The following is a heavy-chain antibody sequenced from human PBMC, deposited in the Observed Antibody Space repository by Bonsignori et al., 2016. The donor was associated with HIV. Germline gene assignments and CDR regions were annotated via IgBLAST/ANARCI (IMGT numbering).Heavy chain of an antibody. D-gene: IGHD7-27*01. J-gene: IGHJ2*01. CDR3: ARDPSSRNWAYWYFDL. CDR2: IKQDGSEK. Sequence: VRQAPGKGLEWVANIKQDGSEKYYVDSVKGRFTISRDNAKNSLYLQMNSLRAEDTAVYYCARDPSSRNWAYWYFDLWGRGTLVTVSS. V-gene: IGHV3-7*03.